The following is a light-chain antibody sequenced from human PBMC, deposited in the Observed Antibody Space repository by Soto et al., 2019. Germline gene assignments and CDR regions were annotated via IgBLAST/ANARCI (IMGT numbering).Light chain of an antibody. CDR1: QNIYGS. J-gene: IGKJ1*01. CDR3: QKYNNWPWT. V-gene: IGKV3-15*01. CDR2: GTS. Sequence: EVVMTQSPATLSESPGERTSLSCGASQNIYGSLAWYQQRPGQAPRLLIYGTSTRATGIPARFSGGGSGTEFTLTISVLQSEEFALYFCQKYNNWPWTFGNGNKVDIK.